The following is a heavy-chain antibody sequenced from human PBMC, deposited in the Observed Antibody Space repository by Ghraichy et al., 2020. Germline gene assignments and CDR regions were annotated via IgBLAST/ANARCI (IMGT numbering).Heavy chain of an antibody. J-gene: IGHJ6*03. CDR2: IYYSGST. CDR3: ARHRGEVRQWLHYYYYMDV. Sequence: SETLSLTCTVSGGSISSSSYYWGWIRQPPGKGLEWIGSIYYSGSTYYNPSLKSRVTISVDTSKNQFSLKLSSVTAADTAVYYCARHRGEVRQWLHYYYYMDVWGKGTTVTVSS. CDR1: GGSISSSSYY. D-gene: IGHD6-19*01. V-gene: IGHV4-39*01.